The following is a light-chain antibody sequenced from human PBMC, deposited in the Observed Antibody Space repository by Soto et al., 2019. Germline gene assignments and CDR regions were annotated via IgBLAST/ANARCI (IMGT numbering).Light chain of an antibody. J-gene: IGKJ4*01. CDR1: QYVNIY. CDR3: QQRANWPLT. V-gene: IGKV3-11*01. Sequence: EIVLTQSPATVSLSPGERVTLSCRASQYVNIYLAWYQQKPGQAPRLLIYDASNRATGVPAMFSGSGSGTDFTLTISSLASEDFAFYYCQQRANWPLTFGGGTKVEIK. CDR2: DAS.